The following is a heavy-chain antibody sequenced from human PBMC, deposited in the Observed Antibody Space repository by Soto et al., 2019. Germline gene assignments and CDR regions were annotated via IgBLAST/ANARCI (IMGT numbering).Heavy chain of an antibody. CDR2: AYYRSKWYN. J-gene: IGHJ6*02. Sequence: SQTLSLTCAISGDSVSSNSAAWNWIRQSPSRGLEWLGRAYYRSKWYNDYAVSVKSRITINPDTSKNQFSLQLNSVTPEDTAVYYCARGPYSGSYPYYYSMDVWGQGTTVTVSS. CDR3: ARGPYSGSYPYYYSMDV. V-gene: IGHV6-1*01. D-gene: IGHD1-26*01. CDR1: GDSVSSNSAA.